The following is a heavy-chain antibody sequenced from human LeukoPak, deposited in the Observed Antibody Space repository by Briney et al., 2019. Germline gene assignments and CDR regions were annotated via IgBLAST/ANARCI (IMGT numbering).Heavy chain of an antibody. CDR2: INTDGNIT. D-gene: IGHD6-13*01. V-gene: IGHV3-74*01. Sequence: PGGSLRLSCAASGFTFSSCWMNWARQAPGKGPVWVSRINTDGNITTYADSVKGRFTISRDSAKNALYLQMNSLRAEDTAVYYCTRELSGSSSRHFDYWGQGTLVTVSS. CDR3: TRELSGSSSRHFDY. CDR1: GFTFSSCW. J-gene: IGHJ4*02.